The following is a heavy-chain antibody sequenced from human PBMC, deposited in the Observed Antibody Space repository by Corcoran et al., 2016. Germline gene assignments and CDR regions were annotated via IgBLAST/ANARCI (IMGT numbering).Heavy chain of an antibody. D-gene: IGHD3-22*01. CDR3: ARGAYYYDSSGYYYYFDY. J-gene: IGHJ4*02. CDR2: MNPNSGNT. CDR1: GYTFTSYD. Sequence: QVQLVQSGAEVKKPGASVKVSCKASGYTFTSYDINWVRQATGQGLEWMGWMNPNSGNTGYAQKFQGRVTMTRNTSISTAYMELSSLRSEDTAVYYCARGAYYYDSSGYYYYFDYWGQGTLVTVSS. V-gene: IGHV1-8*01.